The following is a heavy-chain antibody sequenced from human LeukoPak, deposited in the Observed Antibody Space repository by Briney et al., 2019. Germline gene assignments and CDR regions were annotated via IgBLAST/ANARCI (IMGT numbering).Heavy chain of an antibody. J-gene: IGHJ4*02. D-gene: IGHD5-24*01. CDR2: ISSSSSYI. V-gene: IGHV3-21*01. CDR1: GFTFSSYS. Sequence: KSGRSLRLSCAASGFTFSSYSMNWVRQAPGKGLEWVSSISSSSSYIYYADSVKGRFTISRDNAKNSLYLQMNSLRAEDTAVYYCARGRDGYYFDYWGQGTLVTVSS. CDR3: ARGRDGYYFDY.